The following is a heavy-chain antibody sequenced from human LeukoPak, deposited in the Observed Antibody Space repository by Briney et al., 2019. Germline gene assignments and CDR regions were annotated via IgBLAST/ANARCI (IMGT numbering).Heavy chain of an antibody. D-gene: IGHD3-10*01. CDR3: ARWAITMVRGVINNWFDP. Sequence: ASVKVSCKASGGTFSSYAISWVRQAPGQGLEWMGWINPNSGGTNYAQKFQGRVTMTRDTSISTAYMELSRLRSDDTAVYYCARWAITMVRGVINNWFDPWGQGTLVTVSS. CDR2: INPNSGGT. CDR1: GGTFSSYA. V-gene: IGHV1-2*02. J-gene: IGHJ5*02.